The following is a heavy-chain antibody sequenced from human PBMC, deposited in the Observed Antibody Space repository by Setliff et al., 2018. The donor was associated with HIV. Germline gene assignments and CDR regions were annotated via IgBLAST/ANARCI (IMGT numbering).Heavy chain of an antibody. V-gene: IGHV3-15*07. Sequence: PGGSLRLSCAASGFTFSNAWMNWVRQAPGKGLEWVGRMKSKTDGGTTDYAAPVKGRFTIARDDSKSTLYLQMNSLKPEDSAVYYCNTVRTRYSSIWFWGQGTLVTVSS. D-gene: IGHD6-13*01. CDR1: GFTFSNAW. CDR3: NTVRTRYSSIWF. J-gene: IGHJ4*02. CDR2: MKSKTDGGTT.